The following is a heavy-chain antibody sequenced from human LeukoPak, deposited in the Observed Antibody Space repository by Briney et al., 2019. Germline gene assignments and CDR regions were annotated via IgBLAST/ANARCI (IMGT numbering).Heavy chain of an antibody. J-gene: IGHJ3*01. CDR2: ISSSRKYI. CDR3: ARVSILIVQYYAFDL. Sequence: RGGALRLSCAASGFSFSSYSMKGGRQAPGEGREWGSSISSSRKYIYYAHSVNGPFPIYRDNAKYSLYLQMTSLRAEDTAVYYCARVSILIVQYYAFDLWGQGNMVHVSS. D-gene: IGHD2/OR15-2a*01. CDR1: GFSFSSYS. V-gene: IGHV3-21*01.